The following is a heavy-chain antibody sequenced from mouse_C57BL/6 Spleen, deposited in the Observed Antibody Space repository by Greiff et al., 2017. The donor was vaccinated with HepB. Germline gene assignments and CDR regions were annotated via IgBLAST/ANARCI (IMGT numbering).Heavy chain of an antibody. J-gene: IGHJ4*01. Sequence: EVKLVESGPGLVKPSQSLSLTCSVTGYSITSGYYWNWIRQFPGNKLEWMGYISYDGSNNYNPSLKNRSSITRDTSKNQFFLKLNSVTTEDTATYYCAREWAYYSNYDYAMDYWGQGTSVTVSS. CDR2: ISYDGSN. CDR3: AREWAYYSNYDYAMDY. V-gene: IGHV3-6*01. D-gene: IGHD2-5*01. CDR1: GYSITSGYY.